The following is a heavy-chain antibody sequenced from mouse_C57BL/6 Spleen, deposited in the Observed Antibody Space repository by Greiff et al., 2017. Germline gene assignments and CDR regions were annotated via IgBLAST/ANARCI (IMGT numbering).Heavy chain of an antibody. CDR3: TRDELRSGWYFYV. D-gene: IGHD1-1*01. CDR2: ISDGGSYT. V-gene: IGHV5-4*01. J-gene: IGHJ1*03. Sequence: EVKLMESGGGLVKPGGSLKLSCAASGFTFSSYAMSWVRQTPEKRLEWVATISDGGSYTYYPDNLKGRITISRDNANNNLYLQISHLKSEDTAKYYGTRDELRSGWYFYVWGTGTTVTVSS. CDR1: GFTFSSYA.